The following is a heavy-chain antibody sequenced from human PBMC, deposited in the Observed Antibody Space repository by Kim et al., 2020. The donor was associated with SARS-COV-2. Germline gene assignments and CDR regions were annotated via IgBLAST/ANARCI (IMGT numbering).Heavy chain of an antibody. J-gene: IGHJ4*02. V-gene: IGHV3-48*02. CDR3: ARDRLWDYYDSSGSIFDY. D-gene: IGHD3-22*01. Sequence: KGRFTISRDNAKNSLYLQMNSLRDEDTAVYYCARDRLWDYYDSSGSIFDYWGQGTLVTVSS.